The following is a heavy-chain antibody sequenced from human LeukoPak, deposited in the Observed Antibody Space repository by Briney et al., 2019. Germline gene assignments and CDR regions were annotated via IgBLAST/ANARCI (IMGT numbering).Heavy chain of an antibody. CDR2: IWSDGITK. CDR1: GFTFSSYG. V-gene: IGHV3-33*08. J-gene: IGHJ4*02. D-gene: IGHD2/OR15-2a*01. CDR3: ATVGSVGNCNSASCSFDY. Sequence: GRSLRLSCAASGFTFSSYGMNWVRQAPGKGLEWVAVIWSDGITKYYADSVRGRCTISRDNSKNTLYLQIDSLRAEDTAVYYCATVGSVGNCNSASCSFDYWGQGTLVTVPS.